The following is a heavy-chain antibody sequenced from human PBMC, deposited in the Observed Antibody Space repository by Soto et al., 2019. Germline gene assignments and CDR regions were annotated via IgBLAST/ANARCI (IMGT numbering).Heavy chain of an antibody. CDR1: GYTFTSYD. CDR2: MNHNSGKT. J-gene: IGHJ3*02. Sequence: QVQLVQSGAEVKKPGASVKVSCKASGYTFTSYDINWVRQATGQGLEWMVWMNHNSGKTGYAQKFQGRITMTRDTSISTAYMELSSLTPEDTAVYYCARILAGVKATYTWNGPEIWGQGTKVTVSS. D-gene: IGHD1-1*01. CDR3: ARILAGVKATYTWNGPEI. V-gene: IGHV1-8*01.